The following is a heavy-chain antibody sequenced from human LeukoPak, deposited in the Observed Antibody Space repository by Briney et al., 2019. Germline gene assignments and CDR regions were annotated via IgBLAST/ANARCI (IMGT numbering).Heavy chain of an antibody. J-gene: IGHJ4*02. CDR3: ARDLSHCSGGSCYSAHFDY. D-gene: IGHD2-15*01. V-gene: IGHV3-74*01. Sequence: PGGSLRLSCVASGFTFSDYWMHWVRHAPGKGLVWVSRINTDMSSTIYTDSVKGRFTISRDNAKNTLYLQMNSLRAEDTAVYYCARDLSHCSGGSCYSAHFDYWGLGTLVTVSS. CDR2: INTDMSST. CDR1: GFTFSDYW.